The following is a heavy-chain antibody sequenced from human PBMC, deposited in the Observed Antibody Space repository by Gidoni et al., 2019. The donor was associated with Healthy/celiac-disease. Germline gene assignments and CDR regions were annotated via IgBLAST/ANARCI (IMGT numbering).Heavy chain of an antibody. CDR1: GFTFSSYE. D-gene: IGHD3-3*01. Sequence: EVQLVESGGGLVQPGGSLRLSCAASGFTFSSYEMNWVRQAPGKGLEWVSYISSSGSTIYYADSVKGRFTISRDNAKNSLYLQMNSLRAEDTAVYYCARDSVTIFGVVITFDYWGQGTLVTVSS. CDR3: ARDSVTIFGVVITFDY. J-gene: IGHJ4*02. V-gene: IGHV3-48*03. CDR2: ISSSGSTI.